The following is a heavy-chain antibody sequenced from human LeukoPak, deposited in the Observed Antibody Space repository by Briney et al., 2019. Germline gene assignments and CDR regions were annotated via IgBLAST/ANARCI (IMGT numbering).Heavy chain of an antibody. CDR2: INHSGST. Sequence: SETLSLTCAVYGGSFSGYYWSWIRQPPGKGLEWIGEINHSGSTNYNPSLKSRVTISVDTSKNQFSLKLSSVTAADTAVYYCARGHGEEDIVVVAATLNYYYYGMDVWGQGTTVTVSS. CDR3: ARGHGEEDIVVVAATLNYYYYGMDV. V-gene: IGHV4-34*01. CDR1: GGSFSGYY. J-gene: IGHJ6*02. D-gene: IGHD2-15*01.